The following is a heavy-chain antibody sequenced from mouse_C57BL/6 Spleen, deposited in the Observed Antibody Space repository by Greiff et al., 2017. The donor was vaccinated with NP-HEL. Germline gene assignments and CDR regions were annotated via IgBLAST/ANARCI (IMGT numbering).Heavy chain of an antibody. J-gene: IGHJ1*03. D-gene: IGHD2-5*01. CDR3: ARVLLYYSNYGWYFDV. V-gene: IGHV5-4*01. Sequence: EVHLVESGGGLVKPGGSLKLSCAASGFTFSSYAMSWVRQTPEKRLEWVATISDGGSYTYYPDNVKGRFTISRDNAKNNLYLQMSHLKSEDTAMYYCARVLLYYSNYGWYFDVWGTGTTVTVSS. CDR1: GFTFSSYA. CDR2: ISDGGSYT.